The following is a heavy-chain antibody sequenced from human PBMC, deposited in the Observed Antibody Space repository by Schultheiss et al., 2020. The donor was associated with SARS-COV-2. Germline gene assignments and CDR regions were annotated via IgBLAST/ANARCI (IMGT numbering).Heavy chain of an antibody. CDR1: GGSISSSSYY. Sequence: GSLRLSCTVSGGSISSSSYYWGWIRQPPGKGLEWIGSIYYSGSTYYNPSLKSRVTISVDTSKNQFSLKLSSVTAADTAVYYCAQPKAYCGGDCYSHDAFDIWGQGTMVTVSS. V-gene: IGHV4-39*01. D-gene: IGHD2-21*02. CDR2: IYYSGST. J-gene: IGHJ3*02. CDR3: AQPKAYCGGDCYSHDAFDI.